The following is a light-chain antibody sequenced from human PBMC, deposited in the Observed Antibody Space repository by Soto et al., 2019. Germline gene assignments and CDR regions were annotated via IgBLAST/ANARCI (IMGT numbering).Light chain of an antibody. CDR1: HTISSW. CDR2: KAS. V-gene: IGKV1-5*03. Sequence: DIQMTQSPSTLSGSVGDRVTITCRASHTISSWLAWYQQKPGKAPKLLIYKASSLESGVPSRFSGSGSGTEFTLTISSLQPDDFATYYCQQYNSYSFTFGPGTKVDIK. J-gene: IGKJ3*01. CDR3: QQYNSYSFT.